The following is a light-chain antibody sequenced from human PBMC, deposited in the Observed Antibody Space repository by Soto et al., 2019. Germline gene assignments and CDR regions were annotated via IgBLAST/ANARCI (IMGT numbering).Light chain of an antibody. CDR2: WAS. J-gene: IGKJ3*01. V-gene: IGKV4-1*01. Sequence: DIVMTQSPDSLAVSLGERATINCKSSQSVLYSSNNNNYLAWYQQKPGQPPRLLIYWASTRESGVPDRFSGSGSGTDFTLTISSLQAEEVAVYYCQQYYSTPVTFGPGTKVDIK. CDR1: QSVLYSSNNNNY. CDR3: QQYYSTPVT.